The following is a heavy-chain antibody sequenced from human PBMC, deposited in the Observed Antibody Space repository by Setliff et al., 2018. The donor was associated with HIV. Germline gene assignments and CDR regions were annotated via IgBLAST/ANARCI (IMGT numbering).Heavy chain of an antibody. V-gene: IGHV3-30*02. CDR1: GLTFISYG. CDR2: IRYDGSYR. J-gene: IGHJ3*02. CDR3: AKMHTAMDPDTFDI. D-gene: IGHD5-18*01. Sequence: GGSLRLSCAVSGLTFISYGMYWVRQAPGKGLEWVAFIRYDGSYRYYVDSVKGRFTISRDNSKNTMFLQMNSLRVEDTAIYYCAKMHTAMDPDTFDIWGQGTMVTVSS.